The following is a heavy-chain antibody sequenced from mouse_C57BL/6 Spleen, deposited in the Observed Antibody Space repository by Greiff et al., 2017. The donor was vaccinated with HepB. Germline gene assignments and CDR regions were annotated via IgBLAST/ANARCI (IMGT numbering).Heavy chain of an antibody. V-gene: IGHV1-82*01. CDR2: IYPGDGDT. Sequence: QVQLQQSGPELVKPGASVKISCKASGYAFSSSWMNWVKQRPGKGLEWIGRIYPGDGDTNYNGKFKGKATLTADKSSSTAYMQLSSLTSEDSAVYFCARGGNYYGSSPAWFAYWGQGTLVTVSA. D-gene: IGHD1-1*01. CDR1: GYAFSSSW. CDR3: ARGGNYYGSSPAWFAY. J-gene: IGHJ3*01.